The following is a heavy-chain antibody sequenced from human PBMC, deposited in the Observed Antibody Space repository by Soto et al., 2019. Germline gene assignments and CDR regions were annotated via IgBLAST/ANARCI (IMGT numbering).Heavy chain of an antibody. D-gene: IGHD1-26*01. V-gene: IGHV3-23*01. CDR3: AKNRGAGSYSNWSFAV. Sequence: QVLESGGGLVQPGGSLRLSCAASGFTFSCCAMSWVRQAPGKGLEWVSTIHGDGDYTHDTDSVRGRFTISRDNSRNTLQLQTNSLAADDTAVYYCAKNRGAGSYSNWSFAVWGRGTLVTVSS. J-gene: IGHJ2*01. CDR1: GFTFSCCA. CDR2: IHGDGDYT.